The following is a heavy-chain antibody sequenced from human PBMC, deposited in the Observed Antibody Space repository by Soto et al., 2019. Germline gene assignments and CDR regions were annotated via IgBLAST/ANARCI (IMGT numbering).Heavy chain of an antibody. CDR2: IIPIFGTA. CDR1: GGTFSSYA. D-gene: IGHD1-1*01. Sequence: VASVKVSCKASGGTFSSYAISWVRQAPGQGLEWMGGIIPIFGTANYAQKFQGRVTITADKSTSTAYMELSSLRSEDTAVYYCARVRYNWNDNYYYGMDVWGQGTKVTGS. V-gene: IGHV1-69*06. J-gene: IGHJ6*02. CDR3: ARVRYNWNDNYYYGMDV.